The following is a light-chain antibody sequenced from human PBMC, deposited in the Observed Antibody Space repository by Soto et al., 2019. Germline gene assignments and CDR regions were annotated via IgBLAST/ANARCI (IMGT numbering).Light chain of an antibody. Sequence: HSALTQPPSASGSPGQSVTISCTGTSSDVGGYNYVSWYQQHPGKAPKLIIYDVSKRPSGVPDRFSGSKSGNTASLTVSGLQAEDEADYYCSSYAGSNSVVFGGGTKLTVL. CDR2: DVS. CDR1: SSDVGGYNY. CDR3: SSYAGSNSVV. V-gene: IGLV2-8*01. J-gene: IGLJ2*01.